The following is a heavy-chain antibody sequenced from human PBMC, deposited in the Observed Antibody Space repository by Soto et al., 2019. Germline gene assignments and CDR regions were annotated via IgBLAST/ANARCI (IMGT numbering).Heavy chain of an antibody. CDR2: VYHNGIT. J-gene: IGHJ3*02. CDR1: GASISRGGSS. V-gene: IGHV4-30-2*01. D-gene: IGHD6-6*01. Sequence: SETLSLTCAVSGASISRGGSSWSWIRQAPGTGLEWIGYVYHNGITNYNPSLKSRVTISVDKSKNQFSLKLSSVTAADTAVYYCARDSYSSSSRAFDIWGQGTMVT. CDR3: ARDSYSSSSRAFDI.